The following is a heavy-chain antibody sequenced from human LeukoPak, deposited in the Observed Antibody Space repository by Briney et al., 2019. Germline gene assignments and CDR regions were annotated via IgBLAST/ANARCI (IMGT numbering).Heavy chain of an antibody. D-gene: IGHD4-11*01. V-gene: IGHV4-34*01. CDR3: ALTTSNWFDP. J-gene: IGHJ5*02. Sequence: PSETLSLTCAVYGGSFSGYYWSWIRQPPGKGLEWIGEINHSGSTNYNPSLKSRVTISVDTSKNQFSLKLSSVTAADTAVYYCALTTSNWFDPWGQGTLVTVSS. CDR1: GGSFSGYY. CDR2: INHSGST.